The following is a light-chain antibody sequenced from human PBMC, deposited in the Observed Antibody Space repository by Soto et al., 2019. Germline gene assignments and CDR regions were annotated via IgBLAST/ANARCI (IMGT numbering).Light chain of an antibody. Sequence: QAVVTQPPSASGSPGQSVTISCAGTSNDIGRYNYVSWYQHHPGKAPKLIIYEVNKRPSGVPDRFSGSKSGNTASLTVSGLQAEDEADYFCGSYAGSIAGVFGGGTKLTVL. CDR2: EVN. J-gene: IGLJ3*02. V-gene: IGLV2-8*01. CDR3: GSYAGSIAGV. CDR1: SNDIGRYNY.